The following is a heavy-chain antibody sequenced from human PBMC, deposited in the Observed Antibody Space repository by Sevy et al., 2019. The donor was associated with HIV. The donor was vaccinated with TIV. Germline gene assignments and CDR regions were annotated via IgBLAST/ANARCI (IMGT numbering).Heavy chain of an antibody. Sequence: SETLSLTCTVSGASIRDYYWSWIRQPPGKTLEWIGYVHEVGITNYNPSLKSRITMSVDTAKNQFSLNLTSVTAADTAVYFCARDPAGDYGYWGREPWSPSPQ. CDR1: GASIRDYY. CDR3: ARDPAGDYGY. CDR2: VHEVGIT. J-gene: IGHJ4*02. V-gene: IGHV4-59*01. D-gene: IGHD4-17*01.